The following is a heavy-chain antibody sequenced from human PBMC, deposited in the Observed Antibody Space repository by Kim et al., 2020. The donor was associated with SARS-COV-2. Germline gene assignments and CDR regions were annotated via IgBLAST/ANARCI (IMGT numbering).Heavy chain of an antibody. CDR2: ISSSSSTI. CDR1: GFTFSRYS. CDR3: ARDKEWWLPEAVPYYFDY. Sequence: GGSLRLSCAASGFTFSRYSMNWVRQAPGKGLEWVSYISSSSSTIYYADSVKGRFTISRDNAKNSLYLQMNSLRDDDTAVYYCARDKEWWLPEAVPYYFDYWGQGTLVTVSS. J-gene: IGHJ4*02. D-gene: IGHD2-15*01. V-gene: IGHV3-48*02.